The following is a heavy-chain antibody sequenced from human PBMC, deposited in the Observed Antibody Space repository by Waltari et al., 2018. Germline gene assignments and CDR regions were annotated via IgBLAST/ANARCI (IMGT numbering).Heavy chain of an antibody. CDR3: ARAYDFWSGYNQGFDP. J-gene: IGHJ5*02. CDR1: GGSISRYY. D-gene: IGHD3-3*01. Sequence: QVQLPESGPGLVKPSETMSLPCTVSGGSISRYYWRWIRQTAGKGLEWIGRIYTSGSTNYNPSLKSRVTMSVDTSKNQFSLKLSSVTAADTAVYYCARAYDFWSGYNQGFDPWGQGTLVTVSS. CDR2: IYTSGST. V-gene: IGHV4-4*07.